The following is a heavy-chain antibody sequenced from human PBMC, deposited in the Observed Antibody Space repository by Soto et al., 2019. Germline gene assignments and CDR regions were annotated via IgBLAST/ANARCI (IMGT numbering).Heavy chain of an antibody. CDR1: GFSLTTSAAG. V-gene: IGHV2-5*01. Sequence: QITLKESGPALVKPTQTLTVTCSFSGFSLTTSAAGVGWIRQTPGKALERLAVIFGHGNEKYSPSLKNRLTVTKETSKNRVGLTTTNMRPRDSDTYDCAHMSYSGNSCVDSRVQGTLVTVSS. CDR2: IFGHGNE. D-gene: IGHD1-26*01. CDR3: AHMSYSGNSCVDS. J-gene: IGHJ4*02.